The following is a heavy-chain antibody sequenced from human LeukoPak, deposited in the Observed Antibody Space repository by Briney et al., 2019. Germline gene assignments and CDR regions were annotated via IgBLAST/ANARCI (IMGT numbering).Heavy chain of an antibody. CDR2: IKEDGSEK. CDR1: GFIFSNYA. Sequence: PGASLRLSCAASGFIFSNYAMYWVRQAPGKGLEWVANIKEDGSEKYYVDSVKGRFTISRDNARNSLYLQMNSLRAEDTAVYYCASGRQLGYWGQGTLVTVSS. CDR3: ASGRQLGY. D-gene: IGHD6-13*01. V-gene: IGHV3-7*01. J-gene: IGHJ4*02.